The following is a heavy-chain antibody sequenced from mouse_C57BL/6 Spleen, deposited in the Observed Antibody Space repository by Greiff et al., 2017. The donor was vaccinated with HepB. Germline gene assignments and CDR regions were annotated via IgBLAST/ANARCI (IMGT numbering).Heavy chain of an antibody. CDR3: ARGVRRRYYAMDY. CDR2: ISSGSSTI. Sequence: EVKLMESGGGLVKPGGSLKLSCAASGFTFSDYGMHWVRQAPEKGLEWVAYISSGSSTIYYADTVKGRFTISRDNAKNTLFLRMTSLRSEDTAMYYCARGVRRRYYAMDYWGQGTSVTVSS. CDR1: GFTFSDYG. D-gene: IGHD2-14*01. V-gene: IGHV5-17*01. J-gene: IGHJ4*01.